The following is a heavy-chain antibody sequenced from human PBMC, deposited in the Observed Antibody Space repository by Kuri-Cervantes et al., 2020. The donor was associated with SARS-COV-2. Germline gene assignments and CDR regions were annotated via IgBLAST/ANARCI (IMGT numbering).Heavy chain of an antibody. V-gene: IGHV3-30*18. J-gene: IGHJ4*02. CDR1: GFTFSSYG. CDR3: AKDQGDSYGISYFDY. Sequence: GGSLRLSCAAPGFTFSSYGMHWVRQAPGKGLEWVAVISYDGSNKYYADSVKGRFTISRDNSKNTLYLQMNSLRAEDTAVYYCAKDQGDSYGISYFDYWGQGTLVTVSS. CDR2: ISYDGSNK. D-gene: IGHD5-18*01.